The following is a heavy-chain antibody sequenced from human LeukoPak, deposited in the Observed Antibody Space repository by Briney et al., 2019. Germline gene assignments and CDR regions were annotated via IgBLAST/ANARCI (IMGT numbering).Heavy chain of an antibody. CDR3: AKIPYDFWSGYTQFDY. D-gene: IGHD3-3*01. CDR1: GFTFSSYG. V-gene: IGHV3-30*02. CDR2: IRYDGSNK. J-gene: IGHJ4*02. Sequence: PGGSLRLSCAASGFTFSSYGMHWVRQAPGKGLEWVASIRYDGSNKYYADSVKGRFTISRGNSKNTLYLQMNSLRAEDTAVYYCAKIPYDFWSGYTQFDYWGQGTLVTVSS.